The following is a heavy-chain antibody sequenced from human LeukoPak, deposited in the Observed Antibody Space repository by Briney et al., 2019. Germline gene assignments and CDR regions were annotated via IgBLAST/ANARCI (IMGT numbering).Heavy chain of an antibody. CDR1: GFTFSSYA. CDR3: AKDLETGTTPRGY. V-gene: IGHV3-30-3*01. CDR2: ISYDGSNK. J-gene: IGHJ4*02. D-gene: IGHD1-1*01. Sequence: ETGGSLRLSCAASGFTFSSYAMHWVRQAPGKGLEWVAVISYDGSNKYYADSVKGRFTISRDNSKNTLYLQMNSLRAEDTAVYYCAKDLETGTTPRGYWGQGTLVTVSS.